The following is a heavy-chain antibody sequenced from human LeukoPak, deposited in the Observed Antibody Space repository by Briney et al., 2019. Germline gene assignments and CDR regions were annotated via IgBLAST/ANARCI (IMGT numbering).Heavy chain of an antibody. Sequence: ASVKVSCKASGYTFTSYGISWVRQAPGQGLEWMGWINTNTGNPTYAQGFTGRFVFSLDTSVNTAYLQISSLKAEDTAVYYCARGRGLWMTTVTYYFDYWGQGTLVTVSS. V-gene: IGHV7-4-1*02. CDR1: GYTFTSYG. D-gene: IGHD4-11*01. CDR3: ARGRGLWMTTVTYYFDY. CDR2: INTNTGNP. J-gene: IGHJ4*02.